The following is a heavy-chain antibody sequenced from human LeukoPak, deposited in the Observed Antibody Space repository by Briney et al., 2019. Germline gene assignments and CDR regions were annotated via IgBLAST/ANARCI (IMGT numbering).Heavy chain of an antibody. D-gene: IGHD6-13*01. Sequence: PGGSLRLSCAASGFTFDDYAMHWVRQAPGKGLEWVSLISGDGGSTYYADSVKGRFTISRDNAKNSLYLQMNSLRAEDTAVYYCARDARIAAEAFDYWGQGTLVTVSS. V-gene: IGHV3-43*02. J-gene: IGHJ4*02. CDR1: GFTFDDYA. CDR2: ISGDGGST. CDR3: ARDARIAAEAFDY.